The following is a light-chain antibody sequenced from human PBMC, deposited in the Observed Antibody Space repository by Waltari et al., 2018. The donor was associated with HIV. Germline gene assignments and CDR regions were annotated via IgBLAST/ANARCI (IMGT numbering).Light chain of an antibody. J-gene: IGKJ5*01. V-gene: IGKV1-5*03. CDR1: QSISSW. CDR3: QQYQSYSLT. Sequence: DIELTQSPSTLSASVGDRVTLTCRSSQSISSWLAWYQQQPGRAPKLLIYKTSTLHSGVPSRFSGSGSGTEFSLTISSLQPDDFATYYCQQYQSYSLTFGQGTRLEIK. CDR2: KTS.